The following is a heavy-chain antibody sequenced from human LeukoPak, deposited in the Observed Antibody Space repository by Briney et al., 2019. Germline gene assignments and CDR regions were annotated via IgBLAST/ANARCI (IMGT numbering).Heavy chain of an antibody. J-gene: IGHJ4*02. Sequence: ASVKVSCMASGYTFTGYYMHWVRQAPGQGLGWMGWLNPNSGGTSYAQKFQGRVTMTRDTSISTAYMELSRLTSDDTAVYYCTSDIVVVPAARGDYWGQGTLVTVSS. CDR1: GYTFTGYY. CDR2: LNPNSGGT. CDR3: TSDIVVVPAARGDY. V-gene: IGHV1-2*02. D-gene: IGHD2-2*01.